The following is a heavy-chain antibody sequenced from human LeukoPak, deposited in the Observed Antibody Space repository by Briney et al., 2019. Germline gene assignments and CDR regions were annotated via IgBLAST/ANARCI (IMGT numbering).Heavy chain of an antibody. CDR1: GFTFSSYA. D-gene: IGHD2-15*01. V-gene: IGHV3-23*01. CDR3: AKDRCRGGSCY. Sequence: GGSLRLSCAASGFTFSSYAMRWVPQAPGKWLEWVSAISGSGGSTYYADSVKGRFTISRDNSKNTLYLQINSLKAEDTDVYDCAKDRCRGGSCYWGQGTLVTVSS. J-gene: IGHJ4*02. CDR2: ISGSGGST.